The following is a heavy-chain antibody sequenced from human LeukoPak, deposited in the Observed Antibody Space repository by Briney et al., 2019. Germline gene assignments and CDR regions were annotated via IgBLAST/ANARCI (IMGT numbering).Heavy chain of an antibody. J-gene: IGHJ6*02. CDR3: ARDQPDYGDYGMDV. Sequence: PGGSLRLSCAASGFTFSSNGMHWVRQAPGKGLEWVAVIWYDGSNKYYADSVKGRFTISRDNSKNSLYLQMNSLRAEDTAVYYCARDQPDYGDYGMDVWGQGTTVTVSS. CDR2: IWYDGSNK. CDR1: GFTFSSNG. V-gene: IGHV3-33*01. D-gene: IGHD4-17*01.